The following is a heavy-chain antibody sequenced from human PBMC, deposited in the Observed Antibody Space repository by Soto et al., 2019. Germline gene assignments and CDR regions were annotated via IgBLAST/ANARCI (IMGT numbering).Heavy chain of an antibody. J-gene: IGHJ4*02. CDR2: IKEDGTEE. Sequence: GGSLRLSCEASEFTFSRYWMSWVRQAPGKGLEWVANIKEDGTEEYYVDSVKGRFAISRDNAKKSLYLQMNSLRAEDTAVYYCARHGGYYFDYWGQGTLVTVSS. D-gene: IGHD4-17*01. CDR1: EFTFSRYW. V-gene: IGHV3-7*04. CDR3: ARHGGYYFDY.